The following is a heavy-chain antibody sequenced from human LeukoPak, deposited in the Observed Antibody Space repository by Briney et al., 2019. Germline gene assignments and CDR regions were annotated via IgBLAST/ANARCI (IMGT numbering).Heavy chain of an antibody. CDR3: ARAHYDSSGYPRY. D-gene: IGHD3-22*01. CDR1: GYTFTSYD. V-gene: IGHV1-8*01. Sequence: ASVKVSCKASGYTFTSYDINWVRQATGQGLEWMGWMNPNSGNTGYAQKFQGRVTMTRNTSISTAYMELSSLRPEDTAVYYCARAHYDSSGYPRYWGQGTLVTVSS. J-gene: IGHJ4*02. CDR2: MNPNSGNT.